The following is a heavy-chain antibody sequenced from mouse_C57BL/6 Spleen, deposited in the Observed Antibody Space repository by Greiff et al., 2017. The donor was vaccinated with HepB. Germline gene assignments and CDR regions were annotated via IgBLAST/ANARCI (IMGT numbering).Heavy chain of an antibody. V-gene: IGHV1-26*01. CDR2: INPNNGGT. CDR3: ARSREYYGSLYAMDY. J-gene: IGHJ4*01. Sequence: EVKLQQSGPELVKPGASVKISCKASGYTFTDYYMNWVKQSHGKSLEWIGDINPNNGGTSYNQKFKGKATLTVDKSSSTAYMELRSLTSEDSAVYYCARSREYYGSLYAMDYWGQGTSVTVSS. D-gene: IGHD1-1*01. CDR1: GYTFTDYY.